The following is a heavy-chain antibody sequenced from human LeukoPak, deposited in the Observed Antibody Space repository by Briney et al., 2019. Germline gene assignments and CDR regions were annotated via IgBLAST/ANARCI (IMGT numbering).Heavy chain of an antibody. V-gene: IGHV3-23*01. CDR1: GFTFRSYA. D-gene: IGHD6-13*01. CDR3: AKTTAAGNFDC. J-gene: IGHJ4*02. CDR2: ISDSGSST. Sequence: PGGSLRLSCAASGFTFRSYAMSWVRQAPGMGLEWVSAISDSGSSTYYADSVKGRFTISRDNSKNALFLQMNSLRAEDTAVYYCAKTTAAGNFDCWGQGTLVPVSS.